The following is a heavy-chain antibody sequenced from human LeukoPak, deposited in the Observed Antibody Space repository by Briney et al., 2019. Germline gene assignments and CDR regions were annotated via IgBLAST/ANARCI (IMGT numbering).Heavy chain of an antibody. CDR3: ARGKYVWGSYRETFDY. J-gene: IGHJ4*02. CDR2: VNHSGST. D-gene: IGHD3-16*02. V-gene: IGHV4-34*01. CDR1: GGSFSGYY. Sequence: PSETLSLTCAVYGGSFSGYYWSWIPQPPGKGLEWIGEVNHSGSTNYNPSLKSRVTISVDTSKNQFSLKLSSVTAADTAVYYCARGKYVWGSYRETFDYWGQGTLVTVSS.